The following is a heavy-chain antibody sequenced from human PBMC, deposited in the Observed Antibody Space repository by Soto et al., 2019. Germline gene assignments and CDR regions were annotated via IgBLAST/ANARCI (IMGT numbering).Heavy chain of an antibody. D-gene: IGHD5-18*01. J-gene: IGHJ4*02. Sequence: QVQLVESGGGVVQPGMSLTLSCAASGFIFSSYAMHWVRQSPGKGLEWVAFISYDGSSKYYTDSVKGRFSVSRDNSKNKLLLQLNSLTGVDTAVYYCAKGYSHAFDYWGQGTLVTVSS. CDR3: AKGYSHAFDY. CDR2: ISYDGSSK. CDR1: GFIFSSYA. V-gene: IGHV3-30-3*01.